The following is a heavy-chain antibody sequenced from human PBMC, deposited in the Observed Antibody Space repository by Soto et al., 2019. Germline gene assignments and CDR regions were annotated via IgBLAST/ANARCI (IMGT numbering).Heavy chain of an antibody. CDR2: IYYSGST. CDR1: GGSISSGGYY. V-gene: IGHV4-31*03. CDR3: ARTADPYYYDSSGYYGGYYFDC. D-gene: IGHD3-22*01. Sequence: QVQLQESGPGLVKPSQTLSLTCTVSGGSISSGGYYWSWIRQHPGKGLEWIGYIYYSGSTYYNPSLKSRVTISVDTSKNQFFLKLSSVTAADTAVYYWARTADPYYYDSSGYYGGYYFDCWGQGTLVTVSS. J-gene: IGHJ4*02.